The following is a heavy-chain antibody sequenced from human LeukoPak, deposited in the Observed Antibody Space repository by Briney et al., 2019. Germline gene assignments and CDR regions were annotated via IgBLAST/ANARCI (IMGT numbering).Heavy chain of an antibody. J-gene: IGHJ5*02. CDR2: INHSGST. CDR3: AGLGASGNGYLSWFDP. Sequence: ETLSLTCTVYGGSFSGYYWSWIRQPPGKGLKWIGEINHSGSTNYNPSLKSRVTISVDTSKNQFSLKLSSVTAADTAVYYCAGLGASGNGYLSWFDPWGQGTLVTVSS. CDR1: GGSFSGYY. D-gene: IGHD3-22*01. V-gene: IGHV4-34*01.